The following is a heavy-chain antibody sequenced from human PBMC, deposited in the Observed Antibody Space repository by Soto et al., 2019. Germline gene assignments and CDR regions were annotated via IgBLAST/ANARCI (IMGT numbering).Heavy chain of an antibody. CDR2: INFDGSTT. Sequence: RLSCEASGLAFRVYWIHLVVQARGKGLVWVARINFDGSTTSYADSVEGRFIISRDNAKNTLYLQMESLRAEATAVYYCGRGGNWNIDYFDDGGQGSLVTVSS. CDR3: GRGGNWNIDYFDD. V-gene: IGHV3-74*01. CDR1: GLAFRVYW. D-gene: IGHD1-1*01. J-gene: IGHJ4*02.